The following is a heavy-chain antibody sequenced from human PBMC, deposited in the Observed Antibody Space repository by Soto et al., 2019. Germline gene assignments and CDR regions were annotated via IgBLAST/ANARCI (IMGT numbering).Heavy chain of an antibody. CDR2: ISYNGNNK. J-gene: IGHJ4*02. D-gene: IGHD6-13*01. Sequence: GGSLRLSCAASGFTFSSYGIHWVRQAPGKGLEWVAVISYNGNNKYYADSVKGRFTVSRDNSKNTLYLQMNSLRGEDTAVYYCAKDRDIAAADYYFDSCGQRTLVTVSS. CDR1: GFTFSSYG. V-gene: IGHV3-30*18. CDR3: AKDRDIAAADYYFDS.